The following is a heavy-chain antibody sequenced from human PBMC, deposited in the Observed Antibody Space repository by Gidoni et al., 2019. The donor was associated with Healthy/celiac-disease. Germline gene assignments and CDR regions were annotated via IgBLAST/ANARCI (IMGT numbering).Heavy chain of an antibody. Sequence: EVQLLESGGGLVQPGGSLRLSGAASGFTFSSYAMSWVRQAPGQGLEWVLVSSGSGGSTYYADSVKGRFTISRDNSKNTLYLQMNSLRAEDTAVYYCAKDLLYYDSSGPSGYWGQGTLVTVSS. CDR3: AKDLLYYDSSGPSGY. V-gene: IGHV3-23*01. J-gene: IGHJ4*02. CDR2: SSGSGGST. D-gene: IGHD3-22*01. CDR1: GFTFSSYA.